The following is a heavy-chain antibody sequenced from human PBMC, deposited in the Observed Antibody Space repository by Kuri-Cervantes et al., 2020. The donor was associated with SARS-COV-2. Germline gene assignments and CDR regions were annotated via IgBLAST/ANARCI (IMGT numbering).Heavy chain of an antibody. V-gene: IGHV3-30-3*01. CDR1: GFSFNNYV. D-gene: IGHD1-26*01. J-gene: IGHJ3*02. Sequence: SCAAYGFSFNNYVVHWVRQAPGKGLDWLALISYDGGNKYYADSVRGRFTLSRDNSKTTVYLQMNSLRPDDTAVYYCARQPPYSGSYDGAFDIWGQGTMVTVSS. CDR3: ARQPPYSGSYDGAFDI. CDR2: ISYDGGNK.